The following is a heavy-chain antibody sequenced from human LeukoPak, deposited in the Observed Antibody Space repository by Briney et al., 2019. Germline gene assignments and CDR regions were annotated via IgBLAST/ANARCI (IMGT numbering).Heavy chain of an antibody. CDR1: GGSISSYY. CDR3: AREGSSSSYYYYMDV. Sequence: SETLSLTCTVSGGSISSYYWSWIRQPPGKGLEWIGYIYYSGSTNYNPSLKSRVTISVDTSKNQFSLKLSSVTAADTAVYYCAREGSSSSYYYYMDVWGKGTTVTVSS. J-gene: IGHJ6*03. CDR2: IYYSGST. D-gene: IGHD6-6*01. V-gene: IGHV4-59*12.